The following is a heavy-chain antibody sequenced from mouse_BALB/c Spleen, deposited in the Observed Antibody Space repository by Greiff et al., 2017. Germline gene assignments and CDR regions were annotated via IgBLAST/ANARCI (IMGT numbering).Heavy chain of an antibody. D-gene: IGHD1-1*01. V-gene: IGHV4-2*02. Sequence: EVKLMESGGGLVQPGGSLNLSCAASGFDFSRYWMSWARQAPGKGQEWIGEINPGSSTINYTPSLKDKFIISRDNAKNTLYLQMSKVRSEDTALYYCARLVYGYAMDYWGQGTSVTVSS. CDR2: INPGSSTI. CDR1: GFDFSRYW. J-gene: IGHJ4*01. CDR3: ARLVYGYAMDY.